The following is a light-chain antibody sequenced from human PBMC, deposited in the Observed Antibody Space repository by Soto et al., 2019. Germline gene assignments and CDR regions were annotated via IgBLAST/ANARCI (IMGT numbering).Light chain of an antibody. Sequence: QSVLPQPASVSGSPGQSITISCTETSSDVGGYNYVSWYQQHPGKAPKLMIYEVTNRPSGVSNRFSGSKSGNTASLTISGLRAEDEADYYCSSYTSRSTLVFGTGTRSPS. V-gene: IGLV2-14*01. CDR2: EVT. J-gene: IGLJ1*01. CDR3: SSYTSRSTLV. CDR1: SSDVGGYNY.